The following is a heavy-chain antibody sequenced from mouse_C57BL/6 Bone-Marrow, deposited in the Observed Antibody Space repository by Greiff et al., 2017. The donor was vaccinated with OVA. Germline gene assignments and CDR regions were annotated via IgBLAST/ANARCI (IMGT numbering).Heavy chain of an antibody. V-gene: IGHV3-8*01. J-gene: IGHJ1*03. CDR3: WRGDGSPTDFEV. CDR1: GYTITSDY. CDR2: ISYSGST. D-gene: IGHD1-1*01. Sequence: EVKVVESGPGLAKPSQTLSLTCSATGYTITSDYWNWVRKFPGNKLEYMGYISYSGSTYYNPSLKSRISITRDTTPNQNYLRLISVATADTATDYCWRGDGSPTDFEVWGTGTTVTVSS.